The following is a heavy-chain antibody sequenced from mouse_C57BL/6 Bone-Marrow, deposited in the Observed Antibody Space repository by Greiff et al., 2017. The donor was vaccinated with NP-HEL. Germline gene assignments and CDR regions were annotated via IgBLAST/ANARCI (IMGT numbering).Heavy chain of an antibody. CDR2: ISSGGSYT. Sequence: EVRLVASGGDLVKPGGSLKLSCAASGFTFSSYGMSWVRQTPDKRLAWVATISSGGSYTYYPDSVKGRFPISRDNAKNTLYLQMSSMKSEDTAMYYCARTAQAASSDMDYWGQGTSVTVSS. D-gene: IGHD3-2*02. V-gene: IGHV5-6*02. J-gene: IGHJ4*01. CDR1: GFTFSSYG. CDR3: ARTAQAASSDMDY.